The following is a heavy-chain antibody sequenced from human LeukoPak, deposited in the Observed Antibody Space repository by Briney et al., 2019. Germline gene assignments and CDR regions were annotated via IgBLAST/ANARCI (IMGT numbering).Heavy chain of an antibody. CDR2: IYYSGST. CDR1: GGSISRYY. Sequence: PSETLCLTCTVSGGSISRYYWSWIRQPPGKGLGWISYIYYSGSTNYNSSLKSRVTISVDTSKNQFSLKLSSVTAADTAVYSCARGGTYYYDRSGSNYFDYWGQGTMVTVSS. J-gene: IGHJ4*02. V-gene: IGHV4-59*01. D-gene: IGHD3-22*01. CDR3: ARGGTYYYDRSGSNYFDY.